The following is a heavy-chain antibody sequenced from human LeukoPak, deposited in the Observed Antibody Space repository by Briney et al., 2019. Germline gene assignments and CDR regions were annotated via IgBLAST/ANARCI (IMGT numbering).Heavy chain of an antibody. Sequence: GASVKVSCKASGYTFTGYYMHWVRQAPGQGLEWMGWINPNSGGTNYAQKFQGRVTMTRDTSISTAYMELSRLRSDDTAVYYCARATGDRAVIVQNDAFDIWGQGTMVIVSS. V-gene: IGHV1-2*02. CDR3: ARATGDRAVIVQNDAFDI. CDR2: INPNSGGT. J-gene: IGHJ3*02. CDR1: GYTFTGYY. D-gene: IGHD3-10*01.